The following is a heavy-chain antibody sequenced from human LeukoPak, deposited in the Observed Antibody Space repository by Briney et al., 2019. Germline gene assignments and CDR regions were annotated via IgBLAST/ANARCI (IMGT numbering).Heavy chain of an antibody. V-gene: IGHV3-30*02. CDR3: AKAPCSSTSCYRGHFDY. CDR2: IRYDGSNK. CDR1: GFTFSSYG. D-gene: IGHD2-2*02. J-gene: IGHJ4*02. Sequence: GGSLRLSCAASGFTFSSYGMHWVRQAPGKGLEWVAFIRYDGSNKYYADSVKGRFTISRDNSKNTLYLQMNSLRAEDTAVYYCAKAPCSSTSCYRGHFDYWGQGTLVTVSS.